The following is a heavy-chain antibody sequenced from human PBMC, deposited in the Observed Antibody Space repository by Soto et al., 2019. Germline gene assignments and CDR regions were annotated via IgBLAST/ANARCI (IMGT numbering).Heavy chain of an antibody. D-gene: IGHD2-2*01. CDR3: ARAGYCSSTSCYEGNYYYYGMDV. CDR2: IIPIFGTA. CDR1: GGTFSSYA. J-gene: IGHJ6*02. Sequence: QVQLVQYGAEVKKPGSSVKVSCKASGGTFSSYAISWVRQAPGQGLEWMGGIIPIFGTANYAQKFQGRVTITADESTSTAYMELSSLRSEDTAVYYCARAGYCSSTSCYEGNYYYYGMDVWGQGTTVTVSS. V-gene: IGHV1-69*01.